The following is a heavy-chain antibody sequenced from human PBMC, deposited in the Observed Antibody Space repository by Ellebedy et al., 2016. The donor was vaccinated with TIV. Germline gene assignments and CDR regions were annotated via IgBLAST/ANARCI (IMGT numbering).Heavy chain of an antibody. CDR1: GFTVSSFG. CDR2: IGDSGTHI. J-gene: IGHJ4*02. V-gene: IGHV3-21*01. CDR3: ARDPRPYLRYGHYDY. Sequence: GESLKISCAASGFTVSSFGMNWVRHAPGKGLEWVSSIGDSGTHIYCADSVRGRFTISRDSAKNSLFLQMNSLRADDTAIYYCARDPRPYLRYGHYDYWGQGTLVTVSS. D-gene: IGHD3-9*01.